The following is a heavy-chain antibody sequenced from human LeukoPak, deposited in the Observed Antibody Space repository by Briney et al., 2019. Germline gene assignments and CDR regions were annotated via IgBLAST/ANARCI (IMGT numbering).Heavy chain of an antibody. CDR3: ARDLSVGAKPDLGFDY. V-gene: IGHV3-74*01. Sequence: GGSLRLSCAASGFSFSTSWMHWVRHTPEKGLVWVSRINSDGSNTIYADSVKGRFTISRDNAKNTLFLQMNSLRADDTAVYYRARDLSVGAKPDLGFDYWGQGTLVTVSS. D-gene: IGHD1-26*01. CDR1: GFSFSTSW. CDR2: INSDGSNT. J-gene: IGHJ4*02.